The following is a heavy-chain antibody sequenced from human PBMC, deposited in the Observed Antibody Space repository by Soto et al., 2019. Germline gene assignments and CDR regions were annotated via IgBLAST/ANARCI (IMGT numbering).Heavy chain of an antibody. J-gene: IGHJ6*02. CDR3: ARGQQAAIGDYYYHVLDV. D-gene: IGHD3-10*01. V-gene: IGHV3-73*02. Sequence: EVRLVESGGGSVQPGGSLKLSCAASELNFSGSAIHWVRQAPGKGLEWVGRIRSRANNYATSSGESVRGRFTFFRDDSKNMAFLQMNTLKTEDTAIYYCARGQQAAIGDYYYHVLDVWGQGTSVTVSS. CDR2: IRSRANNYAT. CDR1: ELNFSGSA.